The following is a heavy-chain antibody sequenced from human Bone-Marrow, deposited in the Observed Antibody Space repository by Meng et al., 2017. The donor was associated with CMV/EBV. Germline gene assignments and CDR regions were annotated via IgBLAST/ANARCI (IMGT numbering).Heavy chain of an antibody. Sequence: GSLRLSCAVSGGSFGSFYWSWIRQPPGKGLEWVGAINHSGSTNYNPSLKSRVTISVDTSKNQFSLKLSSVTAADTAVYYCARGRGSSLRPFDLWGRGTLVTVSS. V-gene: IGHV4-34*01. J-gene: IGHJ2*01. CDR3: ARGRGSSLRPFDL. CDR1: GGSFGSFY. D-gene: IGHD6-6*01. CDR2: INHSGST.